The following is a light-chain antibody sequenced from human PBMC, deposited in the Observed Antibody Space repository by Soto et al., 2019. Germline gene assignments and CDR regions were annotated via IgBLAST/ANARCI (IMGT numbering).Light chain of an antibody. J-gene: IGKJ4*01. CDR1: QSISSY. V-gene: IGKV1-39*01. CDR3: QQSYAPPALT. CDR2: AAS. Sequence: DIQMTQSPSSLSASVGDRVIITCRASQSISSYLNWYQQKSGKAPKLLIYAASNLQSGVSSRFSGSGSGTDFTLTISSLQPEDVATDYCQQSYAPPALTFGGGTKVEIK.